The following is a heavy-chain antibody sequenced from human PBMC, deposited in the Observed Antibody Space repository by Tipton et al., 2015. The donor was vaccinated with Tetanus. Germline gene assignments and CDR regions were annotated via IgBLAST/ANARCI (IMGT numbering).Heavy chain of an antibody. CDR2: INNKADGGTT. Sequence: SLRLSCATSGLFFKNSWMNWVRQAPGKGLEWVGRINNKADGGTTDYSARVKDRFSISRDDSKDTLFLQMNSLKTEHSSDYYCTSSGGVGSGCRVDYWGRGSLVVVSS. D-gene: IGHD3-3*01. J-gene: IGHJ4*02. V-gene: IGHV3-15*07. CDR3: TSSGGVGSGCRVDY. CDR1: GLFFKNSW.